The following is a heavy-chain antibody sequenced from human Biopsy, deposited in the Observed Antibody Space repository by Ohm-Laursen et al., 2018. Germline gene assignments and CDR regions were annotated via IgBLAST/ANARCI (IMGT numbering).Heavy chain of an antibody. CDR3: ARGGGYNWNNGWFDP. D-gene: IGHD1/OR15-1a*01. Sequence: SSVKVSCKASGGTFSSSAITWVRQAPGQGLEWIGGIIGIFRTAHYAQKFQGRVTITADEFMSTAYMELSSLRSEDTAVYYCARGGGYNWNNGWFDPWGQGTLVTVSS. CDR1: GGTFSSSA. CDR2: IIGIFRTA. J-gene: IGHJ5*02. V-gene: IGHV1-69*01.